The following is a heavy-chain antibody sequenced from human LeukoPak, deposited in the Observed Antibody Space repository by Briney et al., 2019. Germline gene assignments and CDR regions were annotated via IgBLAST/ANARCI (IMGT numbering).Heavy chain of an antibody. CDR2: IYYSGST. J-gene: IGHJ4*02. Sequence: SETLSLTCTVSGGSISDYYRGWIRQPPGKGLEWIGYIYYSGSTYYNPSLKSRVTISVDTSKNQFSLKLSSVTAADTAVYYCARENRVGATFDYWGQGTLVTVSS. D-gene: IGHD1-26*01. V-gene: IGHV4-30-4*01. CDR3: ARENRVGATFDY. CDR1: GGSISDYY.